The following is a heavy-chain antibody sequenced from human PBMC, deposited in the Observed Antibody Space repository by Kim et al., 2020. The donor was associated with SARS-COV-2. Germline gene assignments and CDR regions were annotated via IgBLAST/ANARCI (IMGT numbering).Heavy chain of an antibody. CDR2: ISGSGGST. D-gene: IGHD2-15*01. CDR1: GFTFSSYA. J-gene: IGHJ4*02. CDR3: AKDSSGPDSVVAATDFDY. Sequence: GGSLRLSCAASGFTFSSYAMSWVRQAPGKGLEWVSAISGSGGSTYYADSVKGRFTISRDNSKNTLYLQMNSLRAEDTAVYYCAKDSSGPDSVVAATDFDYWGQGTLVTVSS. V-gene: IGHV3-23*01.